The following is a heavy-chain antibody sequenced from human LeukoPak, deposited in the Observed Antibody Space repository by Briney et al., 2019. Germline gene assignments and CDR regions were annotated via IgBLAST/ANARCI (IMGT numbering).Heavy chain of an antibody. J-gene: IGHJ5*02. CDR1: GFTFSNHG. CDR2: ISHDENNK. Sequence: PGRSLRLSCAASGFTFSNHGMHWVRQAPGKGLEWVTGISHDENNKYYADSVKGRFTISRDNSKSTVYLQMNSLSTEDTAVYYCAKGGGTYYNPFDPWGQGTLVTVSS. V-gene: IGHV3-30*18. D-gene: IGHD3-10*01. CDR3: AKGGGTYYNPFDP.